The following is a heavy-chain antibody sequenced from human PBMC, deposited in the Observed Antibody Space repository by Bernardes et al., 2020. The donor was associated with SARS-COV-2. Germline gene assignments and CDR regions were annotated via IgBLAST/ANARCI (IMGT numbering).Heavy chain of an antibody. CDR3: ARDREDYAFRSDILEY. V-gene: IGHV3-30-3*01. D-gene: IGHD3-3*01. Sequence: GGSLRLSCAASGFSFRNYAMHWVRQAPGKGLEWVALISYDGDIKYYADSVKGRFTISRDNSMNTLSLQMNSLRGEDTGMYYCARDREDYAFRSDILEYWGLGTQVTVSS. CDR2: ISYDGDIK. J-gene: IGHJ4*02. CDR1: GFSFRNYA.